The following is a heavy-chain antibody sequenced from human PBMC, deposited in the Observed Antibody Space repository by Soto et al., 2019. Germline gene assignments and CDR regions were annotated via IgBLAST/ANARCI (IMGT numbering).Heavy chain of an antibody. CDR2: IYSGGST. J-gene: IGHJ4*02. D-gene: IGHD1-26*01. CDR3: VRARSGSYFDYFDY. CDR1: GFTVSSNY. V-gene: IGHV3-53*01. Sequence: PGGSLRLSCAASGFTVSSNYMSWVRQAPGKGLEWVSVIYSGGSTYYADSVKGRFTISRDNSKNTLYLQMNSLRAEDTAVYYCVRARSGSYFDYFDYWGQGTRVTVSS.